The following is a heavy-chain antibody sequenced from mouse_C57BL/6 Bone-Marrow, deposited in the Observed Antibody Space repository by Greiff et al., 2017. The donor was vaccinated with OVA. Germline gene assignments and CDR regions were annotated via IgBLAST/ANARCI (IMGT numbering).Heavy chain of an antibody. CDR3: ARGGLPHYYAMDY. CDR1: GYSITSGYY. J-gene: IGHJ4*01. Sequence: EVQLQESGPGLVKPSQSLSLTCSVTGYSITSGYYWNWIRQFPGNKLEWMGYISYDGSNNYNPSLKNRISITRDTSKNQFFLKLNSVTTEDTATYYCARGGLPHYYAMDYWGQGTSVTVSS. D-gene: IGHD2-4*01. V-gene: IGHV3-6*01. CDR2: ISYDGSN.